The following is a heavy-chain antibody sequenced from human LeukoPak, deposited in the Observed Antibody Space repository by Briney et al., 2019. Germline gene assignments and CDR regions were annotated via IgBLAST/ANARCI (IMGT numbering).Heavy chain of an antibody. CDR2: ISGEGSST. D-gene: IGHD6-13*01. V-gene: IGHV3-74*01. CDR3: ARAVGSNWPYDH. Sequence: GGSLRLSCAASGFTFSNYWMYWVRQAPGKGLVWVSRISGEGSSTIYADSAKGRFTISSDNAKNTLYLQMSSLRAEDTAVYYCARAVGSNWPYDHWGQGTLVTVSS. J-gene: IGHJ4*02. CDR1: GFTFSNYW.